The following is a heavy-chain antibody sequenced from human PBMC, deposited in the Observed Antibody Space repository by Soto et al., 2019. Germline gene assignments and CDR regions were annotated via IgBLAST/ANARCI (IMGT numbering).Heavy chain of an antibody. J-gene: IGHJ5*02. Sequence: SETLSLTCAVYGGSFSGYYWSWIRQPPGKGLEWIGEIDHSGSANYNPSLKSRLTISVDTSKNQFSLKLSSVTAADTAVYYCARGGWSIGPRPGTWFDPWGQGTLVTVSS. CDR3: ARGGWSIGPRPGTWFDP. V-gene: IGHV4-34*01. CDR2: IDHSGSA. D-gene: IGHD6-6*01. CDR1: GGSFSGYY.